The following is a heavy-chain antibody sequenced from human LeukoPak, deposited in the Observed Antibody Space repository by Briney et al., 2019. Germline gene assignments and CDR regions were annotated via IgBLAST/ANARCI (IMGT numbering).Heavy chain of an antibody. Sequence: GGSLRLSCAASGFTVSSYDMNWVRQAPGKGLEWVSYISSSGTIYYADSVRGRFTISRDNAKNSLYLQMNSLRAEDTAVYYCARWGVGDYWGQGTLVTVSS. D-gene: IGHD1-26*01. CDR2: ISSSGTI. CDR1: GFTVSSYD. CDR3: ARWGVGDY. J-gene: IGHJ4*02. V-gene: IGHV3-48*03.